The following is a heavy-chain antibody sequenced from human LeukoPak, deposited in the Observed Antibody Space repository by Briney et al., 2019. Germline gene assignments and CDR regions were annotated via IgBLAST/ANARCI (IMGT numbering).Heavy chain of an antibody. D-gene: IGHD3-3*01. V-gene: IGHV3-30*02. CDR3: AKSSFGVVIKVYYYMDV. CDR2: IRYDGSNK. Sequence: QTGGSLRLSCAASGFTFSSYGMHWVRQAPGKGLEWVAFIRYDGSNKYYADSVKGRFTISRDNSKNTLYLQMNSLRAEDTAVYYCAKSSFGVVIKVYYYMDVWGKGTTVTVSS. J-gene: IGHJ6*03. CDR1: GFTFSSYG.